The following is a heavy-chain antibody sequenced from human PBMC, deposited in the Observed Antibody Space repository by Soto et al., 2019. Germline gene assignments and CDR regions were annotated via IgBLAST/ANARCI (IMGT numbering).Heavy chain of an antibody. CDR1: GGSISSYY. CDR3: ARAEYQLLLRY. Sequence: PSETLSLTCTVSGGSISSYYWTWIRQPPGKGLEWIGYIYYSGSTNYNPSLKSRVTISVATSKTQFSLKLSSVTAADTAVYYCARAEYQLLLRYWGQGTLVTVSS. CDR2: IYYSGST. D-gene: IGHD2-2*01. J-gene: IGHJ4*02. V-gene: IGHV4-59*08.